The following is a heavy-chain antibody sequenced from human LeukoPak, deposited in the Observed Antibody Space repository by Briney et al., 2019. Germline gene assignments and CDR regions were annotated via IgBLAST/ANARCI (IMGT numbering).Heavy chain of an antibody. D-gene: IGHD3-10*01. Sequence: PGGSLRLSCAASGFVVSSNYMTWVRQAPGKGLEWVSDIYSGGTTYYADSVKGRFTISRDNAKNSLYLEMNSLKPEDTALYYCAKLMVGGLTKSPFDSWGQGTLVTVSS. J-gene: IGHJ4*02. CDR2: IYSGGTT. CDR1: GFVVSSNY. V-gene: IGHV3-53*05. CDR3: AKLMVGGLTKSPFDS.